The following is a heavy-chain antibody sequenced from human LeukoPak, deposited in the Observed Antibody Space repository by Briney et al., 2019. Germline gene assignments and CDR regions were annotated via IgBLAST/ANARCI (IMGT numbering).Heavy chain of an antibody. Sequence: ASVKVSCKVSGYTLTELSMHWVRQAPGKGLEWMGGFAPEDGETIYAQKFQGRVTMTEDTSTDTAYMELSSLRSEDTAVYYCATGESSSHYYYYGMDVWGQGTTVTVSS. CDR1: GYTLTELS. V-gene: IGHV1-24*01. CDR2: FAPEDGET. D-gene: IGHD6-13*01. CDR3: ATGESSSHYYYYGMDV. J-gene: IGHJ6*02.